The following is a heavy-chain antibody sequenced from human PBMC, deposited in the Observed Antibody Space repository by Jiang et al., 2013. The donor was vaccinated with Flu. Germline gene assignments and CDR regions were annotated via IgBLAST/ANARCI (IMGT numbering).Heavy chain of an antibody. CDR2: IYYSGST. J-gene: IGHJ6*02. D-gene: IGHD1-26*01. CDR3: ARDKGSYSGGYYYYGMDV. CDR1: GGSISSYY. Sequence: GLVKPSETLSLTCTVSGGSISSYYWSWIRQPPGKGLEWIGYIYYSGSTNYNPSLKSRVTISVDTSKNQFSLKLSSVTAADTAVYYCARDKGSYSGGYYYYGMDVRGQGTTVTVSS. V-gene: IGHV4-59*01.